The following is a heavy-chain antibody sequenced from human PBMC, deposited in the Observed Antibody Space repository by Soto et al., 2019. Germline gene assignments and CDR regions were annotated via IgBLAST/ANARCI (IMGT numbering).Heavy chain of an antibody. CDR2: IRSKANSYAT. Sequence: PGGSLRLSCAASGFTFSCSAMHWVRQASGKGLEWVGRIRSKANSYATAYAASVKGRFTISRDDSKNTAYLQMNSLKTEDTAVYYCTTSITGIGGWFDPWGQGTLVTVSS. D-gene: IGHD1-20*01. V-gene: IGHV3-73*01. CDR1: GFTFSCSA. J-gene: IGHJ5*02. CDR3: TTSITGIGGWFDP.